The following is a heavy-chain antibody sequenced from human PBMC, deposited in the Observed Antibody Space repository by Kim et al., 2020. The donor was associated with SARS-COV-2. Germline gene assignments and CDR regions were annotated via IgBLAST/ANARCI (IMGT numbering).Heavy chain of an antibody. J-gene: IGHJ3*02. Sequence: SETLSLTCTVSGGSVSSGSYYWSWIRQPPGKGLEWIGYIYYSGSTNYNPSLKSRVTISVDTSKNQFSLKLSSVTAADTAVYYCARVFAAAAHPGDDAFDIWGQGTMVTVSS. D-gene: IGHD6-13*01. CDR3: ARVFAAAAHPGDDAFDI. V-gene: IGHV4-61*01. CDR1: GGSVSSGSYY. CDR2: IYYSGST.